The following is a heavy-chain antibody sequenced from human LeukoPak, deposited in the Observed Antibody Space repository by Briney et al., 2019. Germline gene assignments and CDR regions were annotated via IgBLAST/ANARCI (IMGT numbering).Heavy chain of an antibody. J-gene: IGHJ6*03. CDR1: GGSFSGYY. Sequence: SETLSLTCAVYGGSFSGYYWSWIRQPAGKGLEWIGRIYTSGSTNYNPSLKSRVTMSVDTSKNQFSLKLSSVTAADTAVYYCARDKRVAVAGTYIYYYYMDVWGNGTTVTISS. CDR2: IYTSGST. V-gene: IGHV4-4*07. CDR3: ARDKRVAVAGTYIYYYYMDV. D-gene: IGHD6-19*01.